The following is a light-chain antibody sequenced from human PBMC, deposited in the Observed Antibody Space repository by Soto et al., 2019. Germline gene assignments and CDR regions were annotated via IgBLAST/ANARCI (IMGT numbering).Light chain of an antibody. CDR3: QQRSNWPPVT. J-gene: IGKJ4*01. Sequence: EIVLTQSPATLSLSPGERATLSCRASQSINRHLAWYRQKPGQAPRLLIYDASNGATGIPARFSGSGSGTDFTLTISSLEPEDFGVYYCQQRSNWPPVTFGGGTKVEIK. V-gene: IGKV3-11*01. CDR2: DAS. CDR1: QSINRH.